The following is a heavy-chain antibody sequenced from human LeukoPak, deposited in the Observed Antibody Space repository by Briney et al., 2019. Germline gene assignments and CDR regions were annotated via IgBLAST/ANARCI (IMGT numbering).Heavy chain of an antibody. V-gene: IGHV4-30-2*01. D-gene: IGHD3-10*01. CDR1: GGSISSGGYS. CDR3: ARAGRLTQNHDAFDI. J-gene: IGHJ3*02. Sequence: SQTLSLTCAVSGGSISSGGYSWSWIRQPPGKGLEWIGYIYHSGSTYYNPSLKSRATISVDRSKNQFSLKLSSVTAADTAVYYCARAGRLTQNHDAFDIWGQGTMVTVSS. CDR2: IYHSGST.